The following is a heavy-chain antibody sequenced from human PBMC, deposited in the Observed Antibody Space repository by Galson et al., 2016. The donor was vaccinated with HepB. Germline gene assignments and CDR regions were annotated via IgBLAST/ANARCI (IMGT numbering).Heavy chain of an antibody. D-gene: IGHD2-2*01. J-gene: IGHJ3*02. CDR3: ARPYCTSAGCYYDAFDI. CDR1: RFSLSTSGMC. Sequence: PALVKPTQTLTLTCTFSRFSLSTSGMCVSWVRQPPGKALEWLARIDWDDDKYYSTSLKTRLTISKDTSKNQVVLTMTNMDSVDTATYYCARPYCTSAGCYYDAFDIWGQGTMVTVSS. CDR2: IDWDDDK. V-gene: IGHV2-70*11.